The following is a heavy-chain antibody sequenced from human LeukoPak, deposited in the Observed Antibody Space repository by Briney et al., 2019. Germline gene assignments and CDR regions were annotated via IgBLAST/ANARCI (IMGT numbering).Heavy chain of an antibody. V-gene: IGHV3-23*01. CDR1: GFTFSNYA. D-gene: IGHD1-1*01. CDR3: AKNRLQLDY. J-gene: IGHJ4*02. Sequence: PGGSLRLSCAASGFTFSNYAMSWVRQAPGKGLEWVSSISGSAGSTYYADSVKGRFIISRDNSNDTLYLQMSSLRAEDTAVYYCAKNRLQLDYWGQRTLVTVSS. CDR2: ISGSAGST.